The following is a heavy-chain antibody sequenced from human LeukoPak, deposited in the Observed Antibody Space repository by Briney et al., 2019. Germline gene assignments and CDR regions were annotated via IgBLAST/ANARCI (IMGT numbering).Heavy chain of an antibody. V-gene: IGHV3-7*01. CDR2: IKQDGSEK. D-gene: IGHD3-10*01. J-gene: IGHJ3*02. CDR1: GFTFTNSW. CDR3: AREPGIGYAFDI. Sequence: GGSLRLSCVVSGFTFTNSWMTWVRQTPGKGLEWVANIKQDGSEKHYVDSVKGRFTISRDNTKNPLYLQMNSLRAEDTAVYYCAREPGIGYAFDIWGQGTMVTVSS.